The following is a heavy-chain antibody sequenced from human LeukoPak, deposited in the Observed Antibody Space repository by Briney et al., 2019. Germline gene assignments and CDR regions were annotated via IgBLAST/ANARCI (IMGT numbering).Heavy chain of an antibody. J-gene: IGHJ3*02. CDR3: ARRSGTYAFDI. Sequence: PSETLSLTCTVSGAAISNYYWSWIRQPPGKGLEWMGYISYIGSTHYSPSLKSRVAISVDTSKNQISLNLHSVTAADTAVFYCARRSGTYAFDIWGQGAMVTVSS. CDR2: ISYIGST. D-gene: IGHD1-26*01. V-gene: IGHV4-59*08. CDR1: GAAISNYY.